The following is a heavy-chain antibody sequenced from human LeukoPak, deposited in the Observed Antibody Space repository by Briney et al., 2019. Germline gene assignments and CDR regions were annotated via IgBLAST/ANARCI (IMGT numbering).Heavy chain of an antibody. D-gene: IGHD5-24*01. V-gene: IGHV4-59*01. Sequence: SETLSLTCTVSGGSISSYYWSWIRQPPGKGLEWIGYNYYSGSTNYNPSLKSRVTISVDTSKNQFSLKLSSVTAADTAVYYCASGDGYNFGFAYWGQGTLVTVSS. CDR3: ASGDGYNFGFAY. CDR1: GGSISSYY. CDR2: NYYSGST. J-gene: IGHJ4*02.